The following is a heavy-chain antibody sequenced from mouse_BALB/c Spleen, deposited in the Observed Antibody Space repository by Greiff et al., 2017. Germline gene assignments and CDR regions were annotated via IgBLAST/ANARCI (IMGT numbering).Heavy chain of an antibody. CDR1: GDSITSGY. D-gene: IGHD2-1*01. J-gene: IGHJ4*01. V-gene: IGHV3-8*02. CDR2: ISYSGST. CDR3: ARQGGNYGTFYAMDY. Sequence: DVKLVESGPSLVKPSQTLSLTCSVTGDSITSGYWNWIRKFPGNKLEYMGYISYSGSTYYNPSLKSRISITRDTSKNQYYLQLNSVTTEDTATYYCARQGGNYGTFYAMDYWGQGTSVTVSS.